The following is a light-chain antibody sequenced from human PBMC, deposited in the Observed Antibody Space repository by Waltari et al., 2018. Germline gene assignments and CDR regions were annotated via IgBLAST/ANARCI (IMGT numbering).Light chain of an antibody. CDR3: QQYNNWPPAYT. J-gene: IGKJ2*01. CDR2: GAA. CDR1: QSVSRN. V-gene: IGKV3-15*01. Sequence: EIVMTQSPATMSVSPGERATLSCRASQSVSRNLAWYQQKPGQAPRLLSYGAATRATGIPARFSGSGSGTEFTLTISSLQSEDFAVYYCQQYNNWPPAYTFGQGTKLEIK.